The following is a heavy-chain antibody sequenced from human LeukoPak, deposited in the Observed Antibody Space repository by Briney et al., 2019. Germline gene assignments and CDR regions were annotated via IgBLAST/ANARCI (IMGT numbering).Heavy chain of an antibody. CDR1: GGSISSSIFY. Sequence: PSETLSLTCTVSGGSISSSIFYWGWIRQPPGKGLEWIGTIFYSGSTYYNPSLRSRVTMSVDTSKNQFSLRLSSVTAADTAVYYCARQGYISGQGFRNNWFDPWGQGSLVTVSS. D-gene: IGHD6-19*01. CDR3: ARQGYISGQGFRNNWFDP. J-gene: IGHJ5*02. V-gene: IGHV4-39*01. CDR2: IFYSGST.